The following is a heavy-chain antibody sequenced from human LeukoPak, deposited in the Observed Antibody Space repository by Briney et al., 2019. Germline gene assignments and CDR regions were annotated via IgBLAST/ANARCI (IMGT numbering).Heavy chain of an antibody. D-gene: IGHD6-13*01. Sequence: ASVKVSCKASGYTFTGYYMHWVRQAPGQGLEWMGWINPNSGGTNYAQKFQGRVTMTRHTSISTAYMELSRLRSDDTAVYYCAREGGSSWYYYGMDVWGQGTTVTVSS. V-gene: IGHV1-2*02. CDR3: AREGGSSWYYYGMDV. J-gene: IGHJ6*02. CDR1: GYTFTGYY. CDR2: INPNSGGT.